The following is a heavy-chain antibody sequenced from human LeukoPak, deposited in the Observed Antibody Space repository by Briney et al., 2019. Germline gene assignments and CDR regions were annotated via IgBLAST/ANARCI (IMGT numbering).Heavy chain of an antibody. CDR1: GYTFTSYG. V-gene: IGHV1-2*02. CDR3: ASVVVPAAMWGSYYYYYMDV. CDR2: INPNSGGT. J-gene: IGHJ6*03. Sequence: ASVKVSCKASGYTFTSYGISWVRQAPGQGLEWMGWINPNSGGTNYAQKFQGRVTMTRDTSISTAYMELSRLRSDDTAVYYCASVVVPAAMWGSYYYYYMDVWGKGTTVTVSS. D-gene: IGHD2-2*01.